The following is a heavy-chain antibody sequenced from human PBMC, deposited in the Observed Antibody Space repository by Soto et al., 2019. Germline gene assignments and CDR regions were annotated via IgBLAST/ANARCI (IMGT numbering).Heavy chain of an antibody. Sequence: SQTLSLPCAISGDSVSSNSSACNFIRQSPSRGLEWLGRTYYRSKWYNDYAVSVKSRITINPDTSKNQFSLQLNSVTPEDTAVYYCARGVDFWSGYYSVYYFDYWGQGTLVTVSS. D-gene: IGHD3-3*01. CDR2: TYYRSKWYN. J-gene: IGHJ4*02. CDR3: ARGVDFWSGYYSVYYFDY. CDR1: GDSVSSNSSA. V-gene: IGHV6-1*01.